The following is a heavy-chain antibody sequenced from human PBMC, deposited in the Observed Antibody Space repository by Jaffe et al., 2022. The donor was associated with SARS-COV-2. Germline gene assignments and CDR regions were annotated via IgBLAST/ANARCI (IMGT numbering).Heavy chain of an antibody. Sequence: QVLLVQSGAEVKKPGSSVKVSCTASGDTFNNLAFNWVRQAPGLGLEWMGGIIPFFGSPTYAQKFQGRVSLTADESTSTVYMELRSLRSDDTAVYYCARDQGTVEATMGNYYYDYYMDVWGSGTTVIVSS. J-gene: IGHJ6*03. CDR2: IIPFFGSP. CDR3: ARDQGTVEATMGNYYYDYYMDV. D-gene: IGHD2-21*01. CDR1: GDTFNNLA. V-gene: IGHV1-69*01.